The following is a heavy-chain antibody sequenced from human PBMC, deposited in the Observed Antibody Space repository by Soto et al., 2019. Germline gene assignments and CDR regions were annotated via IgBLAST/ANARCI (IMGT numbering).Heavy chain of an antibody. J-gene: IGHJ6*02. Sequence: QLQLQESGPGLVKPSGTLSLTCTVSGAPISSSISTGGWFRQPPGKGLEWIGSIYYSGTTYYNPSLNSRVTISVDTSKNQFSLKVTSVTAADTAVYYCARLHGYCISSSCHGHYAMDVWGQGTTVTVSS. CDR2: IYYSGTT. CDR1: GAPISSSIST. D-gene: IGHD2-2*01. CDR3: ARLHGYCISSSCHGHYAMDV. V-gene: IGHV4-39*01.